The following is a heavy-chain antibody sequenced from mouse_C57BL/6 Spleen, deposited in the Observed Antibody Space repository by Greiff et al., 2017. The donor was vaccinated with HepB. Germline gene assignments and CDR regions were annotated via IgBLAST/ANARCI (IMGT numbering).Heavy chain of an antibody. CDR1: GYTFTSYW. D-gene: IGHD1-1*01. CDR2: IDPSDSYT. V-gene: IGHV1-50*01. Sequence: QVQLKQPGAELVKPGASVKLSCKASGYTFTSYWMQWVKQRPGQGLEWIGEIDPSDSYTNYNQKFKGKATLTVDTSSSTAYMQLSSLTSEDSAVYYCARSFITTVVAPFDYWGQGTTLTVSS. CDR3: ARSFITTVVAPFDY. J-gene: IGHJ2*01.